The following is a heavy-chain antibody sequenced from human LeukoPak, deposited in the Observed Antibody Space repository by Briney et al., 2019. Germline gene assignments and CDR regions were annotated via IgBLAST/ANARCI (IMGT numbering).Heavy chain of an antibody. D-gene: IGHD3-22*01. J-gene: IGHJ1*01. CDR3: ARLKYYYDSSGYRAEYFQH. CDR2: IYYSGST. CDR1: GGSISSSRYF. Sequence: SETLSLTCTVSGGSISSSRYFWGWIRQPPGKGLEWIGSIYYSGSTYYDPSLKSRVTISVYTSKNQFSLKLSSVTAADTAVYYCARLKYYYDSSGYRAEYFQHWGQGTLVTVSS. V-gene: IGHV4-39*07.